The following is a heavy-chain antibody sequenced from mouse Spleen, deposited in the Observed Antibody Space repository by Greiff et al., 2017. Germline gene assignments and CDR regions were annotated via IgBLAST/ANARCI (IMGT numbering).Heavy chain of an antibody. V-gene: IGHV1-64*01. CDR3: ARRADGSYEDWYFDV. CDR2: IHPNSGST. Sequence: QVQLQQPGAELVKPGASVKLSCKASGYTFTSYWMHWVKQRPGQGLEWIGMIHPNSGSTNYNEKFKSKATLTVDKSSSTAYMQLSSLTSEDSAVYYCARRADGSYEDWYFDVWGAGTTVTVSS. D-gene: IGHD1-1*02. CDR1: GYTFTSYW. J-gene: IGHJ1*01.